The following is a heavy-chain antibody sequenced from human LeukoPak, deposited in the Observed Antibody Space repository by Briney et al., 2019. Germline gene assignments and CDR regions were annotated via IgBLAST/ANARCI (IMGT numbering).Heavy chain of an antibody. V-gene: IGHV3-21*01. D-gene: IGHD2/OR15-2a*01. CDR3: ARDPNILDYFYFYMDV. Sequence: GGSLRLSCAASGFSFSSYSMNWVRQAPGKGLERVSSIYGRSGYMYYADSVRGRFTISRDNTENSLYLQMSGLRAEDTAVYYCARDPNILDYFYFYMDVWGKGTTVTVSS. J-gene: IGHJ6*03. CDR2: IYGRSGYM. CDR1: GFSFSSYS.